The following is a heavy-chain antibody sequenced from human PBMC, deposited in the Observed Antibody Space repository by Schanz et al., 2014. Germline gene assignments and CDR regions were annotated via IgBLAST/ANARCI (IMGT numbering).Heavy chain of an antibody. Sequence: EVQLVESGGGLVQPGGSLRLSCAASGFTFSIYGMSWVRQAPGKGLEWVSNISPTGSSTYYADSVKGRFTISRDNSKNTLYLQMNTLRAEDTAVYYCAREDCSATSCYFRYWGQGTLVTVSS. CDR2: ISPTGSST. J-gene: IGHJ4*02. V-gene: IGHV3-23*04. CDR3: AREDCSATSCYFRY. CDR1: GFTFSIYG. D-gene: IGHD2-21*01.